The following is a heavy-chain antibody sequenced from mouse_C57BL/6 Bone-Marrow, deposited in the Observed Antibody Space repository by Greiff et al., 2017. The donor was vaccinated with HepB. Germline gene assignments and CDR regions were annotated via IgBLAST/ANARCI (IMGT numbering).Heavy chain of an antibody. J-gene: IGHJ2*01. CDR2: IDPENGDT. V-gene: IGHV14-4*01. D-gene: IGHD1-1*01. Sequence: EVMLVESGAELVRPGASVKLSCTASGFNIKDDYMHWVKQRPEQGLEWIGWIDPENGDTEYASKFQGKATITADTSSNTAYLQLSSLTSEDTAVYYCTGEVTTVVGDYWGQGTTLTVSS. CDR1: GFNIKDDY. CDR3: TGEVTTVVGDY.